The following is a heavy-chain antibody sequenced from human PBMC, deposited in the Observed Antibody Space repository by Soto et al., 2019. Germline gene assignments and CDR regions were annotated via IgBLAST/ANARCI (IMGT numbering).Heavy chain of an antibody. CDR1: GFTFSDFY. D-gene: IGHD1-1*01. CDR3: ARDRNAAGSDY. CDR2: ISRGSTNI. Sequence: QVQLVESGGGLVKPGGALRISCAASGFTFSDFYMSWIRQAPGKGLEWISYISRGSTNIFYADSVKGRSTVSKDNAKNSVYLQMCSLRAEDTAVYYCARDRNAAGSDYWGQGTLVTVSS. J-gene: IGHJ4*02. V-gene: IGHV3-11*01.